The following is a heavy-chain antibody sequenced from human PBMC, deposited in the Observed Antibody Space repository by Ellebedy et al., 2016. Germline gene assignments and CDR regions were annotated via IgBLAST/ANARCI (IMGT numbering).Heavy chain of an antibody. Sequence: SETLSLXCTVSGGSISSYYWSWIRQPPGKGLEWIGYIYYSGSTNYNPSLKSRVTISVDTSKNQFSLKLSSVTAADTAVYYCARVGYYDSSGYWWGQGTLVTVSS. CDR1: GGSISSYY. D-gene: IGHD3-22*01. J-gene: IGHJ4*02. CDR3: ARVGYYDSSGYW. CDR2: IYYSGST. V-gene: IGHV4-59*12.